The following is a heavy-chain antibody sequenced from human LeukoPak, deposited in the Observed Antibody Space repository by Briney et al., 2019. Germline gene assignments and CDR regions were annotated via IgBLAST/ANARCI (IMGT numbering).Heavy chain of an antibody. CDR3: ARADYGGPRYYMDV. Sequence: ASVKVSCTASGGTFSSYAISWVRQAPGQGLEWMGGIIPIFGTANYAQKFQGRVTITTDESTSTAYMELSSLRSEDTAVYYCARADYGGPRYYMDVWGKGTTVTVSS. CDR2: IIPIFGTA. D-gene: IGHD4-23*01. CDR1: GGTFSSYA. J-gene: IGHJ6*03. V-gene: IGHV1-69*05.